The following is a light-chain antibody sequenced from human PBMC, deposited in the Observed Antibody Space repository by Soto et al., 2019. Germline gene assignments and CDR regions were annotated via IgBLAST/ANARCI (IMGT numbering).Light chain of an antibody. CDR3: QSYDSSLSASEGVV. CDR1: SSNIGAGYD. J-gene: IGLJ2*01. V-gene: IGLV1-40*01. CDR2: GNS. Sequence: QSVLTQPPSVSGAPGQRVTISCTGSSSNIGAGYDVHWYQQLPGTAPKLLIYGNSNRPSGVPDRFSGSKSGTSASLAITGLQAEDEADYYCQSYDSSLSASEGVVFGGGTKLTVL.